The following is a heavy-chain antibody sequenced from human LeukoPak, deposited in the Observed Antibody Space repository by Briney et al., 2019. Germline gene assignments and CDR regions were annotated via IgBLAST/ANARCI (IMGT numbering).Heavy chain of an antibody. J-gene: IGHJ4*02. CDR2: ISGSGGST. D-gene: IGHD3-22*01. Sequence: GGSLRLSCAASGFTFSSYAMSWVRQAPGKGLEWVSAISGSGGSTYYADSVKGRFTISRDNSKNTLYLQMNSLRAEDTAVYYCAKLLFGYYYDSSGYYFDYWGQGTLVTVSS. V-gene: IGHV3-23*01. CDR3: AKLLFGYYYDSSGYYFDY. CDR1: GFTFSSYA.